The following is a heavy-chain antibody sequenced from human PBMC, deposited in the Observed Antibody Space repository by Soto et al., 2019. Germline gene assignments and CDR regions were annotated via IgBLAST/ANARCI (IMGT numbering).Heavy chain of an antibody. Sequence: SETLSLTCAVYGGSFSGYYWSWIRQPPGKGLEWIGEINHSGSTNYNPSLKSRVTISVDTSKNQFSLKLSSVTAADTAVYYCARNRRQQQLVTYYYYGMDVWGQGTTVTVSS. V-gene: IGHV4-34*01. D-gene: IGHD6-13*01. CDR1: GGSFSGYY. CDR2: INHSGST. J-gene: IGHJ6*02. CDR3: ARNRRQQQLVTYYYYGMDV.